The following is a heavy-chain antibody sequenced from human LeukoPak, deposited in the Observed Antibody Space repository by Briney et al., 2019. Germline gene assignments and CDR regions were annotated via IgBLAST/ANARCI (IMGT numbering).Heavy chain of an antibody. J-gene: IGHJ4*02. CDR2: INPDSGGT. Sequence: GASVKVSCKASGYTFTAYYMHWVRQAPGQGLEWMGWINPDSGGTNYAQKFQGRVTMTRATSITTAYMELSRLRSDDTAVYFCARAYCSGGNCYSKPNFDSWGQGTLVTVSS. V-gene: IGHV1-2*02. CDR1: GYTFTAYY. D-gene: IGHD2-15*01. CDR3: ARAYCSGGNCYSKPNFDS.